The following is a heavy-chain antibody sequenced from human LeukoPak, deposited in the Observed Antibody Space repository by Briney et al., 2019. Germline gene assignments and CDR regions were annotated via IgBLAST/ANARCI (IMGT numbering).Heavy chain of an antibody. CDR3: ATDLATVGTPTGAY. J-gene: IGHJ4*02. D-gene: IGHD4-23*01. CDR1: GNTLTELS. Sequence: GASVMVSCKVSGNTLTELSMHWVRQAPGKGLEWMGSFDPGDGKTVFAQKFQGRVTMTEDTSTDTAYMELSSLRSEDTAVYYCATDLATVGTPTGAYWSQGTLVTVSS. V-gene: IGHV1-24*01. CDR2: FDPGDGKT.